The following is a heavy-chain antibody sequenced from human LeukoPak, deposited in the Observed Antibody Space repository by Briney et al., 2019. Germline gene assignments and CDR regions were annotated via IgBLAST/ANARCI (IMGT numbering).Heavy chain of an antibody. CDR3: AKDLLVVTAINFDY. D-gene: IGHD2-21*02. V-gene: IGHV3-23*01. CDR2: ISGSGGST. Sequence: RSGGSLRLSCAASGFTFSSYAMSWVRQAPGKGLEWVSAISGSGGSTYYADSVKGRFTISRDNSKNTLYLQMNSLRAEDTAVYYCAKDLLVVTAINFDYWGQGTLVTVSS. J-gene: IGHJ4*02. CDR1: GFTFSSYA.